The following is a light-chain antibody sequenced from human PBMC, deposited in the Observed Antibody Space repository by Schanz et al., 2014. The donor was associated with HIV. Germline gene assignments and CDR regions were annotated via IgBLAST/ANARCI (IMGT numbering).Light chain of an antibody. CDR3: QSSDRYNGKV. CDR2: EDN. Sequence: NFMLTQPHSVSESPGKTATIPCTRSSGSIASNYVQWYRQRPGSVPATVVYEDNQRPSGVPDRFSGSIDTSSNSASLTISGLKTEDEADYYCQSSDRYNGKVFGGGTKLTVL. V-gene: IGLV6-57*04. CDR1: SGSIASNY. J-gene: IGLJ3*02.